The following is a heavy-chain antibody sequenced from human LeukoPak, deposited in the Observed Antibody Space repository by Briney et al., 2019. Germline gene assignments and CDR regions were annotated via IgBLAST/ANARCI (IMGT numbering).Heavy chain of an antibody. CDR3: ARDYNWNAHYYYYYMDV. CDR2: INPNSGGT. D-gene: IGHD1-1*01. CDR1: GYTFTGYY. J-gene: IGHJ6*03. V-gene: IGHV1-2*02. Sequence: GSVKVSCKASGYTFTGYYMHWVRQAPGQGLEWMGWINPNSGGTNYAQKFQGRVTMTRDTSISTAYMELSRLRSDDMAVYYCARDYNWNAHYYYYYMDVWGKGTTVTVSS.